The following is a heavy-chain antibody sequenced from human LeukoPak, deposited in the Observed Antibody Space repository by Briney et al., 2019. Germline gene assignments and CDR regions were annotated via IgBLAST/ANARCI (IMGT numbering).Heavy chain of an antibody. Sequence: PGGSLRLSCAASGFTFSRHGMHWVRQAPGKGLEWVAVISYDGSYKFYADSVKGRFTISRDNSKSTLYLQMNSLRAEDTAVYYCAKDRYSGLNTIDYWGQGTLVTVSS. CDR1: GFTFSRHG. D-gene: IGHD6-13*01. J-gene: IGHJ4*02. CDR2: ISYDGSYK. CDR3: AKDRYSGLNTIDY. V-gene: IGHV3-30*18.